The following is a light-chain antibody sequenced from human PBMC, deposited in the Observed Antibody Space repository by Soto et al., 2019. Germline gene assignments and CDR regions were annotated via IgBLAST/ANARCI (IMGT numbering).Light chain of an antibody. Sequence: DIQMTQSPSSVSASVGDRVTITCRASQGISSRLAGYQQKPGKAPKLLIYGASSLQSGVPSRFSGSGSGTDVNLPIRSLQPEDVEPYYCQQASSFPFTFGPGTKVAIK. CDR2: GAS. CDR3: QQASSFPFT. CDR1: QGISSR. J-gene: IGKJ3*01. V-gene: IGKV1-12*02.